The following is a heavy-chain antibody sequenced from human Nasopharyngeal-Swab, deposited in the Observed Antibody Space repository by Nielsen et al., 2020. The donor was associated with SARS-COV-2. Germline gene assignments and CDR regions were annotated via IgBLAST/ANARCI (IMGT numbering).Heavy chain of an antibody. CDR3: ARGFYYGMDV. CDR1: GFTFSTYW. J-gene: IGHJ6*02. V-gene: IGHV3-74*01. CDR2: INIDGSST. Sequence: GESLKISCAASGFTFSTYWMHWVRQAPGKGLVWVSRINIDGSSTRHADSVKGRFTISRDNGKNTLYLQMNSLRAEDTAIYYCARGFYYGMDVWGQGTTVTDSS.